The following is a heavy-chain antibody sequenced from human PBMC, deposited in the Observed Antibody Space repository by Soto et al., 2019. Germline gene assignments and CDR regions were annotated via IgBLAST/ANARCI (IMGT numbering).Heavy chain of an antibody. D-gene: IGHD6-19*01. Sequence: ASVKVSCKASGYTFTAQYLHWVRKAPGEGLEWMGWINPTTGATRYAQKFQGRVTMTRDTSMSTAYLEVRSLRPADTAVYYCAKGDSSWVSWFDPWGQGTLVTVSS. V-gene: IGHV1-2*02. CDR2: INPTTGAT. CDR1: GYTFTAQY. CDR3: AKGDSSWVSWFDP. J-gene: IGHJ5*02.